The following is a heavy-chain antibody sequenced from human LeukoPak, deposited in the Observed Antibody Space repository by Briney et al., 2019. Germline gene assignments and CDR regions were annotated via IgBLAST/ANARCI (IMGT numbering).Heavy chain of an antibody. CDR1: GGSISSYY. CDR3: ARALSTKSTTVASYYFDY. V-gene: IGHV4-59*12. J-gene: IGHJ4*02. Sequence: SETLSLTCTVSGGSISSYYWSWIRQPPGKGLEWIGYIYYSGSTNYNPSLKSRVTISVDTSKNQFSLKLSSVTAADTAVYYCARALSTKSTTVASYYFDYWGQGTLVTVSS. D-gene: IGHD4-23*01. CDR2: IYYSGST.